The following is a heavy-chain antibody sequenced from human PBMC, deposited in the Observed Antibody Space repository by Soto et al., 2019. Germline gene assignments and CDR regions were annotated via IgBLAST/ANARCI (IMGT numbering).Heavy chain of an antibody. V-gene: IGHV3-30*02. CDR3: AKDQTAVTDYYYYYGMDV. CDR1: GFTFSSYG. D-gene: IGHD4-17*01. Sequence: GGSLRLSCAASGFTFSSYGMHWVRQAPGKGLEWVAVIWYDGSNKYYADSVKGRFTISRDNSKNTLYLQMNSLRAEDTAVYYCAKDQTAVTDYYYYYGMDVWGQGTTVTVSS. CDR2: IWYDGSNK. J-gene: IGHJ6*02.